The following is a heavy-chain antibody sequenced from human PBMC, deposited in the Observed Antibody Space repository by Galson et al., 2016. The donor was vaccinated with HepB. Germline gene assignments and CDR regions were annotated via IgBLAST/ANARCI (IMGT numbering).Heavy chain of an antibody. CDR2: IIPILGIA. V-gene: IGHV1-69*04. Sequence: SVKVSCKASGGTFSSYAISWVRQAPGQGLEWMGRIIPILGIANYAQKFQGRVTITADKSTSTAYMELSSLRSEDTAVYYCARQKAVFALYYFDYWGQGTLFTGAS. CDR1: GGTFSSYA. J-gene: IGHJ4*02. CDR3: ARQKAVFALYYFDY.